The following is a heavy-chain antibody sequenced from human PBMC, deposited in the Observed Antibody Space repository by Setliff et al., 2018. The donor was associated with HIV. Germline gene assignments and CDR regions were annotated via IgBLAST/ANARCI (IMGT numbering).Heavy chain of an antibody. V-gene: IGHV1-8*01. Sequence: ASVKVSCKPPGHTFTNYDIHWMRRAPGQGLEWMGWMNPNSGVSGYALKFHDRVTMTRDTSITTLYMELSSLTSEDTAVYYCARDRVHNPSYNFWSGPTNYYYYMDVWGKGTTVTVSS. CDR1: GHTFTNYD. CDR3: ARDRVHNPSYNFWSGPTNYYYYMDV. D-gene: IGHD3-3*01. J-gene: IGHJ6*03. CDR2: MNPNSGVS.